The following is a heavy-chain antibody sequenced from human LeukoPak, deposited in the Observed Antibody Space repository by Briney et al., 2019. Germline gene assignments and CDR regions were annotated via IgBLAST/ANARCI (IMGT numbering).Heavy chain of an antibody. CDR2: INHSGST. CDR3: ARVTADAFDI. V-gene: IGHV4-34*01. Sequence: SETLSLTCTVSGGSIRSYYWSWIRQTPGKGLEWIGEINHSGSTNYNPSLKSRVTISVDTSKNQFSLKLSSVTAADTAVYYCARVTADAFDIWGQGTMVTVSS. CDR1: GGSIRSYY. J-gene: IGHJ3*02.